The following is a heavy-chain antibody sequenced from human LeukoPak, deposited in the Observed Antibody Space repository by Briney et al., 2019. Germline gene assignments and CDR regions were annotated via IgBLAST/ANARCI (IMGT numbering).Heavy chain of an antibody. J-gene: IGHJ4*02. CDR1: GFTFSTYG. CDR2: IGTDGSST. Sequence: GGSLRLSCAASGFTFSTYGMHWVRQVPGKGLVWVSRIGTDGSSTSYADSVRGRFTISRDNAKNTLYLQMNSLRAEDTAVYYCARVGGSPYFDYWGQGSLVTVSS. CDR3: ARVGGSPYFDY. V-gene: IGHV3-74*01. D-gene: IGHD1-26*01.